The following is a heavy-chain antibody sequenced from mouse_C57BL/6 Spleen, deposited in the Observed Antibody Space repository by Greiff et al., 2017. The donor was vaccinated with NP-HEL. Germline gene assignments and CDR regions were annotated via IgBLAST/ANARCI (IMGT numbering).Heavy chain of an antibody. V-gene: IGHV1-18*01. CDR2: INPNNGGT. CDR1: GYTFTDYN. Sequence: EVQLQQSGPELVKPGASVKIPCKASGYTFTDYNMDWVKQSHGKSLEWIGDINPNNGGTIYNQKFKGKATFTVDKSSSTAYMELRSLTSEDTAVDYCAKAYYRNGFAYWGQGTLVTVSA. J-gene: IGHJ3*01. CDR3: AKAYYRNGFAY. D-gene: IGHD2-14*01.